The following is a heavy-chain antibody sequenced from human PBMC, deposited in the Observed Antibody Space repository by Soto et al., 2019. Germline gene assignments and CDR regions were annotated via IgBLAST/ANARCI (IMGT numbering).Heavy chain of an antibody. V-gene: IGHV4-34*01. CDR2: INHSGST. D-gene: IGHD2-15*01. J-gene: IGHJ5*02. CDR3: ARGDCSGGSCPNVYSS. CDR1: GGSCVGHC. Sequence: PLEPLPLPRPVLGGSCVGHCGSWILKPQGKGLEWIGEINHSGSTNYNPSLKSRVTISVDTSKNQFSLKLSSVTAADTAVYYCARGDCSGGSCPNVYSSWSQGTLVTVSS.